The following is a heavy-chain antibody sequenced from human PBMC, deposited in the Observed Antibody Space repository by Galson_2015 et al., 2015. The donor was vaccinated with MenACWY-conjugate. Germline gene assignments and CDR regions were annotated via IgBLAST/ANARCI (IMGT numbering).Heavy chain of an antibody. CDR3: AHRRSDSSTWYATGYFDY. Sequence: PALVKPTQTLTLTCTFSGFSVSTSGVAVGWIRQPPGKALEWLALIYWDDDKHYSPSLKSRLTITKDTSENQVVFTMANMDPVDTATYYCAHRRSDSSTWYATGYFDYWGQGTLVTVSS. CDR1: GFSVSTSGVA. J-gene: IGHJ4*02. CDR2: IYWDDDK. D-gene: IGHD6-13*01. V-gene: IGHV2-5*02.